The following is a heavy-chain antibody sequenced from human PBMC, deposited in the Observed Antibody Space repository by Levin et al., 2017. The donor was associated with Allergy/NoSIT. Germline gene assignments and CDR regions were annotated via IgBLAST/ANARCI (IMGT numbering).Heavy chain of an antibody. V-gene: IGHV4-39*07. D-gene: IGHD3-22*01. Sequence: SETLSLTCTVSGGSISSSSYYWGWIRQPPGKGLEWIGSIYYSGSTYYNPSLKSRVTISVDTSKNQFSLKLSSVTAADTAVYYCARGVGYYDSSGYYYYFDYWGQGTLVTVSS. CDR2: IYYSGST. J-gene: IGHJ4*02. CDR3: ARGVGYYDSSGYYYYFDY. CDR1: GGSISSSSYY.